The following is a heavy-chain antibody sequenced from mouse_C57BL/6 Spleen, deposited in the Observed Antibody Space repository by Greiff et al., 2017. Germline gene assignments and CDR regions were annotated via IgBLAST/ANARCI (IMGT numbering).Heavy chain of an antibody. J-gene: IGHJ4*01. V-gene: IGHV3-6*01. CDR3: ARGDYYALYAMDY. CDR2: ISYDGSN. Sequence: EVKLQESGPGLVKPSQSLSLTCSVTGYSITSGYYWNWIRQFPGNKLEWMGYISYDGSNNYNPSLKNRISITRDTSKNQFFLKLNSVTTEDTATYYCARGDYYALYAMDYWGQGTSVTVSS. D-gene: IGHD1-1*01. CDR1: GYSITSGYY.